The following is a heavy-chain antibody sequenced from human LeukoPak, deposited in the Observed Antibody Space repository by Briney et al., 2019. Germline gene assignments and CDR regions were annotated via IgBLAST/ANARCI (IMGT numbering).Heavy chain of an antibody. V-gene: IGHV1-69*13. CDR3: ARAPYCSGGSCYPPLYYYGMDV. J-gene: IGHJ6*02. CDR1: GGTFSSYA. CDR2: IIPIFGTA. D-gene: IGHD2-15*01. Sequence: GASVKVSCKASGGTFSSYAISWVRQAPGQGLEWMGGIIPIFGTANYAQKFQGRVTITADESTSTAYMELSSLRSEDTAVYYCARAPYCSGGSCYPPLYYYGMDVWGQGTTVTVSS.